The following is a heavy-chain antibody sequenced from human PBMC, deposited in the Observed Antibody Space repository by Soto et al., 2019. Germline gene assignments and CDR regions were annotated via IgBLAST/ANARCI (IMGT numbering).Heavy chain of an antibody. V-gene: IGHV5-10-1*01. J-gene: IGHJ6*02. CDR1: GYGFTSYW. D-gene: IGHD1-26*01. Sequence: GESLKISCKGSGYGFTSYWISWVRQMPGKGLEWMGRIDPSDSYTNYSPSFQGHVTISADKSISTAYLQWSSLKASDTAMYYCASRSYPYIGYYYYVMDVWGQGTTVTVSS. CDR3: ASRSYPYIGYYYYVMDV. CDR2: IDPSDSYT.